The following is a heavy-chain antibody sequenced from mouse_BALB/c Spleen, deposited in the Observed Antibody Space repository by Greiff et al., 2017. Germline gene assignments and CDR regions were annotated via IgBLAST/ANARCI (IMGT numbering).Heavy chain of an antibody. CDR1: GYSITSDYA. CDR3: ARYQYGNYEFDY. J-gene: IGHJ2*01. V-gene: IGHV3-2*02. D-gene: IGHD2-10*02. Sequence: DVKLVESGPGLVKPSQSLSLTCTVTGYSITSDYAWNWIRQFPGNKLEWMGYISYSGSTSYNPSLKSRISITRDTSKNQFFLQLNSVTTEDTATYYCARYQYGNYEFDYWGQGTTLTVSS. CDR2: ISYSGST.